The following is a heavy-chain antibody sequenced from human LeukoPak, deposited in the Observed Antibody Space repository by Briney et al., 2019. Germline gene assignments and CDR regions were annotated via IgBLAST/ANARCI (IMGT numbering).Heavy chain of an antibody. CDR2: IYPGDSDT. V-gene: IGHV5-51*01. CDR3: ARHPFRNPFDY. J-gene: IGHJ4*02. D-gene: IGHD1-14*01. Sequence: GGSLEISGQGSGSHFTSYWIGWVRQVPGKGLEGMGIIYPGDSDTRYSPSFQGQVTISADKSISTAYLQWSSLKASDTAMYYCARHPFRNPFDYWGQGTLVTVSS. CDR1: GSHFTSYW.